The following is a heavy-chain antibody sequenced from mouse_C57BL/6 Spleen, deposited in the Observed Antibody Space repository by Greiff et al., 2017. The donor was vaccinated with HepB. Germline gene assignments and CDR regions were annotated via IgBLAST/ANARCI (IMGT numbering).Heavy chain of an antibody. CDR3: ARWSVYYGSSPFDY. D-gene: IGHD1-1*01. CDR2: IDPSDSET. CDR1: GYTFTSYW. V-gene: IGHV1-52*01. J-gene: IGHJ2*01. Sequence: QVQLQQSGPELVKPGASVKLSCKASGYTFTSYWMHWVKQRPIQGLEWIGNIDPSDSETHYNQKFKDKATLTVDKSSSTAYMQLSSLTSEDSAVYYCARWSVYYGSSPFDYWGQGTTLTVSS.